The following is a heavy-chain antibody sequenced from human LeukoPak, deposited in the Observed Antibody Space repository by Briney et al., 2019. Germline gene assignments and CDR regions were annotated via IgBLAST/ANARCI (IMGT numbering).Heavy chain of an antibody. CDR3: ARTSARGAQFDY. CDR1: GGSISSYY. J-gene: IGHJ4*02. Sequence: SETLSLTCSVSGGSISSYYWSWIRQLAGKGLEWIGRIYSSGSTNYNPSLKTRVTMSLDTSKNQFSLNLTTVTAADTAVYYCARTSARGAQFDYWGQGTLVTVSS. V-gene: IGHV4-4*07. D-gene: IGHD3-10*01. CDR2: IYSSGST.